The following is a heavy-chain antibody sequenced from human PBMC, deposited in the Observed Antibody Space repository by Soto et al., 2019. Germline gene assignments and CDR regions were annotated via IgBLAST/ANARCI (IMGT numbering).Heavy chain of an antibody. V-gene: IGHV1-46*01. CDR1: GYTVTSYY. D-gene: IGHD1-26*01. Sequence: GASVTVSCTASGYTVTSYYMHWVRQAPGQGLEWMGIINPSGGSTSYAQKFQGRVTMTRETSTSTVYMELSSLRSEDTAVYYCATGLSYRLDYWGQGTLVTVSS. J-gene: IGHJ4*02. CDR3: ATGLSYRLDY. CDR2: INPSGGST.